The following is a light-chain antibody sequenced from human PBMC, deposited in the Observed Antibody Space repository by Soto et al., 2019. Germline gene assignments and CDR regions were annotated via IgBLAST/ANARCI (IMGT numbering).Light chain of an antibody. V-gene: IGKV3-15*01. CDR2: GAS. CDR3: QQYHHWWT. Sequence: EIVLTPSPATLSVSPGERATLSCRASQSVSSNLAWYQQKPGQAPRLLIYGASTRATGIPDRFTGSDSGTEFILTISSLQSEDFAVYYCQQYHHWWTFGQGTKVDIK. CDR1: QSVSSN. J-gene: IGKJ1*01.